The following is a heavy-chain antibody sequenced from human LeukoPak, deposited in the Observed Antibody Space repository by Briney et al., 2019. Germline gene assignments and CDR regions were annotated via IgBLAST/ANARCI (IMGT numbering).Heavy chain of an antibody. J-gene: IGHJ4*02. V-gene: IGHV3-15*01. CDR2: IKSKTRGGTT. CDR3: TALGYPQYFHH. CDR1: GFTFSDAW. D-gene: IGHD2-15*01. Sequence: GGSLRLSCAASGFTFSDAWMTWVRQAPGKGLEWVGRIKSKTRGGTTDYTAPVKGRFTISRDDSKNTLYFQMNSLRTEDTAVYYCTALGYPQYFHHWGQGTLVTVSS.